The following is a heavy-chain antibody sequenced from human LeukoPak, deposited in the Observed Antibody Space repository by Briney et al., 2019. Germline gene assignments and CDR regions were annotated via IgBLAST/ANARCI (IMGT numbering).Heavy chain of an antibody. CDR2: INPNSGGT. J-gene: IGHJ5*02. Sequence: ASVKVSCKASGYTFTGYYMHWVRQAPGQGLEWMGWINPNSGGTNYAQKFQGRVTMTRDTSTSTVYMELSSLRSEDTAVYYCARDRRVLRYFDWLSPNWFDPWGQGTLVTVSS. V-gene: IGHV1-2*02. CDR1: GYTFTGYY. CDR3: ARDRRVLRYFDWLSPNWFDP. D-gene: IGHD3-9*01.